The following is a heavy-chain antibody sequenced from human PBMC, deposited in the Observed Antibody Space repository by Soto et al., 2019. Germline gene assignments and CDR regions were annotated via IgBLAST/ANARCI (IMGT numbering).Heavy chain of an antibody. CDR2: IIPIFGTA. J-gene: IGHJ6*02. Sequence: QVQLVQSGDEVKKPGSSVKVSCKASGGTFSSYAISWVRQAPGQGLEWMGGIIPIFGTANYAQKFQGRVTITADESTSTAYMALCSRRSEETAVYYCASRGNVVTAINTGDYYYYGMDVWVQGSTVTVS. CDR3: ASRGNVVTAINTGDYYYYGMDV. V-gene: IGHV1-69*01. D-gene: IGHD2-21*02. CDR1: GGTFSSYA.